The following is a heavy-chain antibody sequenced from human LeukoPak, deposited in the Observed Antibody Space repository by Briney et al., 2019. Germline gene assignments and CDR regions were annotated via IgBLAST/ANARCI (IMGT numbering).Heavy chain of an antibody. V-gene: IGHV3-64D*09. CDR1: VFTFIAYA. CDR2: FSKNGGSS. J-gene: IGHJ4*02. D-gene: IGHD1-14*01. CDR3: VKITSGSGGHC. Sequence: PGGPLRLPCSPSVFTFIAYAMYWAGQTPGEGLDFVHGFSKNGGSSFCADSVKVHLPLSRRNSKNTFYLQLRSRRAQDLLLFYGVKITSGSGGHCWGQGTRLTVCS.